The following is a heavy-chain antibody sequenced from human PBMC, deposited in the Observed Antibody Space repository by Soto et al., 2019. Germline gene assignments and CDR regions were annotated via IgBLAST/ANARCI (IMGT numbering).Heavy chain of an antibody. CDR1: GFTFSMFG. CDR2: VYYNGHNK. D-gene: IGHD3-16*01. CDR3: ARDPPSTLGSFDI. Sequence: QVHLVESGGGVVQPGRSLRLSCAASGFTFSMFGMHWVRQAPGKGLEWVATVYYNGHNKYYSDSVRGRFTISRDNSKNMLYLQMNSLGAEDTACYYCARDPPSTLGSFDIWGRGTKVTVSS. J-gene: IGHJ3*02. V-gene: IGHV3-33*01.